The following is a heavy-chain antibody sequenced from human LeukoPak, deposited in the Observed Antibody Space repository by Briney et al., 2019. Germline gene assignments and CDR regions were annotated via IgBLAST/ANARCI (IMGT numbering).Heavy chain of an antibody. Sequence: GGPVKVSCKASGYTFTCYYMHWVRQAPGQGLEWMGWINPNSGGTNYAQKFQGWVTMTRDTSISTAYMELSRLRSDDTAVYYCARDLWDSRESSYYFDYWGQGTLVTVSS. D-gene: IGHD3-22*01. CDR2: INPNSGGT. CDR3: ARDLWDSRESSYYFDY. V-gene: IGHV1-2*04. CDR1: GYTFTCYY. J-gene: IGHJ4*02.